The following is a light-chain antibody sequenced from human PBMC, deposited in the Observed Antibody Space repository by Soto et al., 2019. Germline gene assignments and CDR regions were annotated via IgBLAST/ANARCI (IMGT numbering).Light chain of an antibody. CDR2: GAS. Sequence: EIVLTQSPGTLSLSPGERATLSCRASQSVNSNYVAGYQQKPGQVPRPLISGASIRAAGVPDRLSGSGSGTDFTLTISRLEPEDCEVYYCQQYGTSPHTCGQGTKLEIK. J-gene: IGKJ2*01. CDR3: QQYGTSPHT. CDR1: QSVNSNY. V-gene: IGKV3-20*01.